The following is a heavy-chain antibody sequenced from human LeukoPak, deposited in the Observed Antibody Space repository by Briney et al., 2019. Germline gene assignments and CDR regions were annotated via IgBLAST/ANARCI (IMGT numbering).Heavy chain of an antibody. CDR3: ARAYNWNYDLSG. CDR2: ISAYNGNT. Sequence: ASVKVSCKASGYTFTSYYMHWVRQAPGQGLEWMGWISAYNGNTNYAQKLQGRVTMTTDTSTSTAYMELRSLRSDDTAVYYCARAYNWNYDLSGWGQGTLVTVSS. D-gene: IGHD1-7*01. J-gene: IGHJ4*02. V-gene: IGHV1-18*04. CDR1: GYTFTSYY.